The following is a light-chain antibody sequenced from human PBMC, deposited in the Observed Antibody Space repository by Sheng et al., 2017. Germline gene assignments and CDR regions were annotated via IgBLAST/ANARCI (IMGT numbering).Light chain of an antibody. J-gene: IGKJ4*01. CDR1: QSINNY. CDR2: GAS. Sequence: DIQMTQSPSSLSASVGDRITITCRANQSINNYLNWYQQKAGRAPNLLIYGASNLQNGVPSRFSGSGSGTDFTLTISSLQPEDFATYYCQQSFSSLSFGGGTNVDIK. CDR3: QQSFSSLS. V-gene: IGKV1-39*01.